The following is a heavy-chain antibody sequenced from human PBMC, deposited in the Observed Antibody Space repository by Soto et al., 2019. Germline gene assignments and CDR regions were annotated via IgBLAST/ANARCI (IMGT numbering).Heavy chain of an antibody. CDR3: ARHGSN. Sequence: WETLSLTCTVSGVSISNSSYYWGWIRRPPGKGLEWIGTIYYSGITYYNPSLKSRVTISVDTSKNQFSLKLTSVTAADTAVYYCARHGSNWGQGTLVTVS. J-gene: IGHJ4*02. CDR1: GVSISNSSYY. CDR2: IYYSGIT. V-gene: IGHV4-39*01.